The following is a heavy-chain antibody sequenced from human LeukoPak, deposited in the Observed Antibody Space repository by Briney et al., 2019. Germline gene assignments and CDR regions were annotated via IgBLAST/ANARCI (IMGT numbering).Heavy chain of an antibody. Sequence: SETLSLTCAVSGGSISSGGYSWSWIRQPPGKGLEWIGSIYYSGSTYYNPSLKSRVTISVDTSKNQFSLKLSSVTAADTAVYYCARVDIVPTADYWGQGTLVTVPS. D-gene: IGHD5-12*01. CDR3: ARVDIVPTADY. J-gene: IGHJ4*02. CDR1: GGSISSGGYS. V-gene: IGHV4-30-2*03. CDR2: IYYSGST.